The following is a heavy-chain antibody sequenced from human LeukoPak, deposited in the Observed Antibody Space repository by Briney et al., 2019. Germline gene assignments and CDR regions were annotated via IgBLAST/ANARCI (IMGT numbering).Heavy chain of an antibody. D-gene: IGHD3-22*01. CDR1: GYTFTGYY. V-gene: IGHV1-2*06. J-gene: IGHJ5*02. CDR3: ARDLYDSSGYYLNWFDP. Sequence: ASVKVSCKASGYTFTGYYMHWVRQAPGQGLEWMGRINPNSGGTNYAQKFQGRVTMTRDTSISTAYMELSRLRSDDTAVSYCARDLYDSSGYYLNWFDPWGQGTLVTVSS. CDR2: INPNSGGT.